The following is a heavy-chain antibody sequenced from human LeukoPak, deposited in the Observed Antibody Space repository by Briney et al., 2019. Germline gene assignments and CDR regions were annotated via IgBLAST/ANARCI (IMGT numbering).Heavy chain of an antibody. Sequence: SETLSLTCAVYGGSFSGYYWSWIRQPPGKGLEWIGEINHSGSTNYSPSLKSRVTISVDTSKNQFSLKLSSVTAADTAVYYCARAGGEMPTYYYASSGSNNFDYWGQGTLVTVSS. D-gene: IGHD3-22*01. CDR3: ARAGGEMPTYYYASSGSNNFDY. CDR2: INHSGST. CDR1: GGSFSGYY. V-gene: IGHV4-34*01. J-gene: IGHJ4*02.